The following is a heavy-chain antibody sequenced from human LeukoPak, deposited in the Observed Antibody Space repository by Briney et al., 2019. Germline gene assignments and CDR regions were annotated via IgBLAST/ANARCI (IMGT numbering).Heavy chain of an antibody. D-gene: IGHD2-15*01. V-gene: IGHV4-61*02. CDR2: IYTSGST. CDR3: ARGIVVVAQLGFYFYYMDV. Sequence: PSETLSLTCTVSGGSISSGSYYWSWIRQPAGKGLEWIGRIYTSGSTNYNPFLKSRVTISVDTSKNQFSLKLSSVTAADTAVYYCARGIVVVAQLGFYFYYMDVWGKGTTVTISS. J-gene: IGHJ6*03. CDR1: GGSISSGSYY.